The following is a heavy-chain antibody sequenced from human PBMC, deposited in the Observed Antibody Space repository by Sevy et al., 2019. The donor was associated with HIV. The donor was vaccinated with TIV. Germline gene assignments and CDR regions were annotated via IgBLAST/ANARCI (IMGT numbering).Heavy chain of an antibody. J-gene: IGHJ6*02. CDR3: ARDQYYDIGTGLYAMDV. Sequence: SQTLSLTCSVSGASVSAANDYWSWIRQPPGKGLEWIGNVYYFGSTNYNPSLKSRVTISLDTSKKQFSLKLSSVTAADTAVYYCARDQYYDIGTGLYAMDVWGQGTTVTVSS. V-gene: IGHV4-61*01. D-gene: IGHD3-9*01. CDR2: VYYFGST. CDR1: GASVSAANDY.